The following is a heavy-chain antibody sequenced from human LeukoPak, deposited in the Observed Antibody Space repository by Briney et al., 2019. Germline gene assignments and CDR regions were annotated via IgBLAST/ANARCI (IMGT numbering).Heavy chain of an antibody. D-gene: IGHD2-2*01. CDR2: IYYSGST. Sequence: KTSQTLSLTCTVSGGSISSGDYYWSWIRQPPGKGLEWIGYIYYSGSTYYNPSLKSRVTISVDTSKNQFSLKLSSVTAADTAVYYCARDEGPYCSSTSCKTGMDVWGQGTTVTVSS. V-gene: IGHV4-30-4*01. J-gene: IGHJ6*02. CDR3: ARDEGPYCSSTSCKTGMDV. CDR1: GGSISSGDYY.